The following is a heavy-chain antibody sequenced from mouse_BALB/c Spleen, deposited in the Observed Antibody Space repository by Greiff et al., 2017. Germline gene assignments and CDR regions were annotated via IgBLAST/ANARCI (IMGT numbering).Heavy chain of an antibody. V-gene: IGHV1-87*01. CDR1: GYTFTSYW. D-gene: IGHD2-3*01. CDR2: IYPGDGDT. Sequence: QVQLQQSGAELARPGASVKLSCKASGYTFTSYWMQWVKQRPGQGLEWIGAIYPGDGDTRYTQKFKGKATLTADKSSSTAYMQLSSLASEDSAVSYCARDSDGYYAMDYWGQGTSVTVSS. J-gene: IGHJ4*01. CDR3: ARDSDGYYAMDY.